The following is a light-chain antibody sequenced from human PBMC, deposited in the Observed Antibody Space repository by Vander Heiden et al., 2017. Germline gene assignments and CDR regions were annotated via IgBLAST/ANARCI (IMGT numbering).Light chain of an antibody. CDR3: QQYYSSPCT. Sequence: DIVMAHSPDSLAVSLGERATINCQSSQSVFSSSYNKNYLAWYQHKPGQPPRLLIYWASTRHSGVPDRFSGSGSGTDFTLTIRNLQAEDVAVYYCQQYYSSPCTFGQGTKLEIK. J-gene: IGKJ2*02. V-gene: IGKV4-1*01. CDR1: QSVFSSSYNKNY. CDR2: WAS.